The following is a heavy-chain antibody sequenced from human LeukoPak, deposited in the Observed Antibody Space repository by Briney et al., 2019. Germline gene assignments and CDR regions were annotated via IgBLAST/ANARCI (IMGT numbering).Heavy chain of an antibody. J-gene: IGHJ4*02. CDR1: GFTFSNAW. V-gene: IGHV3-15*01. CDR3: TTDRQIPSPYFDY. Sequence: GGSLRLSCAASGFTFSNAWMSWVRQAPGKGLEWVGRIKSKTDGGTTDYAAPVKGRFTISRDDSKNTLYLQMNSLKTDDTAVYYCTTDRQIPSPYFDYWGQGTLVTVSS. CDR2: IKSKTDGGTT.